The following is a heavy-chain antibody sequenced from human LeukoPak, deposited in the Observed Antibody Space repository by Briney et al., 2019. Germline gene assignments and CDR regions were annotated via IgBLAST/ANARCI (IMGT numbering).Heavy chain of an antibody. CDR2: ISPGTI. Sequence: GGSLRLSCAASGFTFSRHPMNWVRQAPGKGLEWVSYISPGTIYYADSVKGRFTISRDNAKNSLYLQMNSLRAEDTAVYYCTRDGRVTYGIDGGGQRTTVTGPS. V-gene: IGHV3-48*01. CDR1: GFTFSRHP. CDR3: TRDGRVTYGIDG. D-gene: IGHD2-8*01. J-gene: IGHJ6*02.